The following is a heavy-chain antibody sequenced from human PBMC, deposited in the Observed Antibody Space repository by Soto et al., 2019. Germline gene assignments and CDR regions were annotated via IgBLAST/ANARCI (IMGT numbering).Heavy chain of an antibody. V-gene: IGHV4-39*01. D-gene: IGHD3-3*01. J-gene: IGHJ5*02. Sequence: PSETLSLTCTVPGGSISSSSYYWGWIRQPPGKGLEWIGSIYYSGSTYYNPSLKSRVTISVDTSKNQFSLKLSSVTAADTAVYYCARPMTRYDFWSGYYIPGGWFDPWGQGTLVTVSS. CDR1: GGSISSSSYY. CDR2: IYYSGST. CDR3: ARPMTRYDFWSGYYIPGGWFDP.